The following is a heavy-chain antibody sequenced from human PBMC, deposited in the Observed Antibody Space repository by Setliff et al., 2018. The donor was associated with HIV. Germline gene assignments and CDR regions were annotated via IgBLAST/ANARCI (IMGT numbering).Heavy chain of an antibody. D-gene: IGHD2-2*01. J-gene: IGHJ4*02. CDR3: VRDQNTPSRCRSKTCINPGDY. CDR1: GYTFTNYD. Sequence: ASVKVSCKASGYTFTNYDINWVRQATGQGLEWMGRMNPNSGNTEYAQQFQGRVTMTRNTSISTAYMELSSLRAEDTAVYYCVRDQNTPSRCRSKTCINPGDYWGLGTLVTVSS. CDR2: MNPNSGNT. V-gene: IGHV1-8*02.